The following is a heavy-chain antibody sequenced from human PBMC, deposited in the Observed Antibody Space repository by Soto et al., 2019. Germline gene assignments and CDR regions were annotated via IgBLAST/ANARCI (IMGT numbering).Heavy chain of an antibody. CDR3: AKDRNPPLGYSSSWYYFDY. J-gene: IGHJ4*02. CDR1: GFTFSSYA. CDR2: ISGSGGST. D-gene: IGHD6-13*01. Sequence: EVQLLESGGGLVQPGGSLRLSCAASGFTFSSYAMSWVRQAPGKGLEWVSAISGSGGSTYYADSVKGRFTISRDNSKNTLYLQMNSLRAEDTAVYYCAKDRNPPLGYSSSWYYFDYWGQGTLVTVSS. V-gene: IGHV3-23*01.